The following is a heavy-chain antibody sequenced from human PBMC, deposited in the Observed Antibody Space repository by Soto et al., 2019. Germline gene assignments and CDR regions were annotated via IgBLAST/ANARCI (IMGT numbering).Heavy chain of an antibody. V-gene: IGHV1-8*01. D-gene: IGHD3-3*01. CDR2: MNPNSGNT. J-gene: IGHJ6*03. CDR3: ARALYYDFWSGYYKHMDV. Sequence: ASVKVSCKASGYTFTSYDINWVRQATGQGLEWMGWMNPNSGNTGYAQKFQGRVTMTRNTSISKAYMELSSLRSEDTAVYYCARALYYDFWSGYYKHMDVWGKGTTVTVSS. CDR1: GYTFTSYD.